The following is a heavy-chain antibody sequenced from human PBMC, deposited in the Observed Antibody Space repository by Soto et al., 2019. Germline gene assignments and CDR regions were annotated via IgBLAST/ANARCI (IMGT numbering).Heavy chain of an antibody. Sequence: GGSLRLSCAASGFTFSSYAMSWVRQAPGKGLEWVSAISGSGGSTYYADSVKGRFTISRDNSKNTLYLQMNSLRAEDTAVYYCAKGGLYCSSTSCYSRLYYWGQGTLVTVSS. D-gene: IGHD2-2*01. CDR2: ISGSGGST. J-gene: IGHJ4*02. CDR1: GFTFSSYA. V-gene: IGHV3-23*01. CDR3: AKGGLYCSSTSCYSRLYY.